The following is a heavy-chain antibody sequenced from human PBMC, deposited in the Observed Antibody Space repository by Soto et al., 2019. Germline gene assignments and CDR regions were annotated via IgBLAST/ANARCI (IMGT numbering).Heavy chain of an antibody. CDR1: GFTFSDHY. CDR2: TRNKVNSYTT. J-gene: IGHJ4*02. V-gene: IGHV3-72*01. Sequence: PGGSLRLSCAASGFTFSDHYMDWVRQAPGKGLEWVGRTRNKVNSYTTEYAASVKGRFTISRDDSKNSLFLQMNSLKTEDTAVYFCVRGTASLYFDFWGQGA. D-gene: IGHD2-8*02. CDR3: VRGTASLYFDF.